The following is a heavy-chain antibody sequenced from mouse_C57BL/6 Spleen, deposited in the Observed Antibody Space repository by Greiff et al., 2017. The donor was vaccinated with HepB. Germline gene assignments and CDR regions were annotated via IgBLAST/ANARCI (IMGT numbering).Heavy chain of an antibody. V-gene: IGHV1-80*01. D-gene: IGHD1-1*01. J-gene: IGHJ1*03. CDR1: GYAFSSYW. CDR3: ARGGYYGSRGYFDV. Sequence: QVQLQQSGAELVKPGASVKISCKASGYAFSSYWMNWVKQRPGKGLEWIGQIYPGDGDTNYNGKFKGKATLTADKSSSTAYMQLSSLASGDSAVYFCARGGYYGSRGYFDVWGTGTTVTVSS. CDR2: IYPGDGDT.